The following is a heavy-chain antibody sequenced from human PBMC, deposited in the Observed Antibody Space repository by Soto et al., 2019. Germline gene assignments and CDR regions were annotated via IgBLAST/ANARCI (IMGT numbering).Heavy chain of an antibody. D-gene: IGHD3-22*01. V-gene: IGHV3-48*02. CDR2: VSGSATSR. Sequence: EVQLVESGGGLVQPGGSLRLSCAASGFIFSNYGMHWVRQAPGTGLEWISYVSGSATSRYYADSVQGRFTIARDNAKNSLYLQMNSLRDDDTAVYYCAGALLLGVSSGWGFNSWGQGTLVTVSS. J-gene: IGHJ5*01. CDR3: AGALLLGVSSGWGFNS. CDR1: GFIFSNYG.